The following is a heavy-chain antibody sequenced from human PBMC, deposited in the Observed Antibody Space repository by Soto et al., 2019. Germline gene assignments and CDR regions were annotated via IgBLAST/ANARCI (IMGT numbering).Heavy chain of an antibody. Sequence: QITLKESGPTLVKPTQTLTLTCTFSGFSLSTSGVGVVWIRQPPGKALEWLALIYGDDDKHYTPSLKSRLTITKDPSNNQVVLTMTNMDPVDKATYYCAHRRIGAAVFDYWGQGTLVTVSS. V-gene: IGHV2-5*02. D-gene: IGHD6-13*01. J-gene: IGHJ4*02. CDR1: GFSLSTSGVG. CDR2: IYGDDDK. CDR3: AHRRIGAAVFDY.